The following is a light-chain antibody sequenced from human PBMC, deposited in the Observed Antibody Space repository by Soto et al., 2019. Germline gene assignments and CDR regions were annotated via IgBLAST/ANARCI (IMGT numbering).Light chain of an antibody. J-gene: IGKJ4*01. Sequence: EIEMTQSPATLSLAPGERVTLSCRASESVSTNLAWYQQKAGQAPRLLIYGASTRATGIPARFSGSGSETDFTLTISSLQPEDFATYYCQQLNSHFGGGTKVDIK. CDR3: QQLNSH. V-gene: IGKV3-15*01. CDR1: ESVSTN. CDR2: GAS.